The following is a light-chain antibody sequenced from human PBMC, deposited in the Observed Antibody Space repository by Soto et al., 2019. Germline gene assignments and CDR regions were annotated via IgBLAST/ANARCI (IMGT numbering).Light chain of an antibody. V-gene: IGKV3-11*01. Sequence: EIVLTQSPATLSLSPGERATLSCRASQSVSSYLAWYQQKPGQAPRLLIYDASNRATGIPARFSGSGSGTDFTLTISSLAPEDCAVYYCQQRSNWLPYTFGQGTKLEIK. CDR1: QSVSSY. J-gene: IGKJ2*01. CDR2: DAS. CDR3: QQRSNWLPYT.